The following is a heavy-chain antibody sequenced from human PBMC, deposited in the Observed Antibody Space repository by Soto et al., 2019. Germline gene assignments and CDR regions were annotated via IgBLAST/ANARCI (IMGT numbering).Heavy chain of an antibody. CDR1: GYTFTSYD. CDR2: MNPNSGNT. J-gene: IGHJ4*02. V-gene: IGHV1-8*01. CDR3: ARFSSYYDILTGYYRFDY. D-gene: IGHD3-9*01. Sequence: ASVKVSCKASGYTFTSYDINWVRQATGQGLEWMGWMNPNSGNTGYAQKFQGRVTMTRNTSISTAYMELSSLRSEDTAVYYCARFSSYYDILTGYYRFDYWGQGTLVTVSS.